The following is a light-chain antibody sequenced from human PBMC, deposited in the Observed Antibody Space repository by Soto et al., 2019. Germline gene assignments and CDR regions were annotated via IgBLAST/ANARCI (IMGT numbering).Light chain of an antibody. J-gene: IGKJ5*01. CDR1: QSVRSY. CDR3: QQRSNWPPSIT. CDR2: DAS. Sequence: EIVLTQSPATLSLSPGERATLSCRASQSVRSYLAWYQQKPGQAPRLLSYDASNRATGIPARFSGSGSGTDFTLTISSLEPEDFAVYYCQQRSNWPPSITFGQGTRLEI. V-gene: IGKV3-11*01.